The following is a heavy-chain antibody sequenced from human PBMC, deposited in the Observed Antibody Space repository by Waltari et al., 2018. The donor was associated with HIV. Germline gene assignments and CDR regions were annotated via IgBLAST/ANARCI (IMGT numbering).Heavy chain of an antibody. CDR3: ARADYDFWSGSVYYDYGMDV. J-gene: IGHJ6*02. CDR1: GFTFSSYW. CDR2: IKQDGSEK. V-gene: IGHV3-7*01. D-gene: IGHD3-3*01. Sequence: EVQLVESGGGLVQPGGSLRLSCAASGFTFSSYWMSWVRQAPGKGLEWVAKIKQDGSEKYYVDSGKGRFTISRDNATNSLYLQMNSLGAEDTAVYYCARADYDFWSGSVYYDYGMDVWGQGTTVTVSS.